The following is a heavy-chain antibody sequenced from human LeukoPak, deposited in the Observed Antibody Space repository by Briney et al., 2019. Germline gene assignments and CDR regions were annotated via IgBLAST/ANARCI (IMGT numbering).Heavy chain of an antibody. CDR3: ARGYCNGGTCYLVENWLDP. J-gene: IGHJ5*02. V-gene: IGHV1-2*06. CDR2: INPNSGGT. Sequence: ASVKVSCKASGYTLTAYYIYWVRQAPGQGLEWMGRINPNSGGTDYAQNFQGRVTMTRDTSISTAYMELSRLRSDDTAVYYCARGYCNGGTCYLVENWLDPWGQGTLVTVSS. CDR1: GYTLTAYY. D-gene: IGHD2-15*01.